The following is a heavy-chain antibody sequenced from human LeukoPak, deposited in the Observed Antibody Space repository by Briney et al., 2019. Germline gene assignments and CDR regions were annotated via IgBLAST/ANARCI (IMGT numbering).Heavy chain of an antibody. CDR3: ARDHYGSGSYLPLDY. Sequence: GGSLRLSCAASGFTFDDYGMSWVRQAPGKGLDWVSGINWNGGSTGYADSVKGRFTISRDNAKNSLYLQMNSLRAEDTALYYCARDHYGSGSYLPLDYWGQGTLLTVSS. V-gene: IGHV3-20*04. J-gene: IGHJ4*02. CDR2: INWNGGST. D-gene: IGHD3-10*01. CDR1: GFTFDDYG.